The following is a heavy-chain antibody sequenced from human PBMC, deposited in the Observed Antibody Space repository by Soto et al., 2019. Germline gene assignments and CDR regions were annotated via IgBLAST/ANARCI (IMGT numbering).Heavy chain of an antibody. J-gene: IGHJ5*02. CDR2: ISSSGSTI. Sequence: PGGSLRLSCAASGFTFSDYYMSWIRQAPGKGLEWVSYISSSGSTIYYADSVKGRFTISRDNAKNSLYLQMNSLRAEDTAVYYCARDQTPHDFWGGNSNWFDPWGQGTLVTVSS. CDR3: ARDQTPHDFWGGNSNWFDP. V-gene: IGHV3-11*01. CDR1: GFTFSDYY. D-gene: IGHD3-3*01.